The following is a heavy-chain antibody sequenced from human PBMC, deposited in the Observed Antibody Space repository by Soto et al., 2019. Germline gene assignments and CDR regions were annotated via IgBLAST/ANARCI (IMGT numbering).Heavy chain of an antibody. CDR3: ASGVAATVHMDV. J-gene: IGHJ6*02. CDR2: IIPIFGTA. Sequence: QVQLVQSGAEVKKPGSSVKVSCKASGGTFSSYAISWVRQAPGQGLEWMGGIIPIFGTANYAKNFQGRVTITADESTSTAYVELSSLRSEDTAVYYCASGVAATVHMDVWGQGTTVTVSS. V-gene: IGHV1-69*01. D-gene: IGHD1-26*01. CDR1: GGTFSSYA.